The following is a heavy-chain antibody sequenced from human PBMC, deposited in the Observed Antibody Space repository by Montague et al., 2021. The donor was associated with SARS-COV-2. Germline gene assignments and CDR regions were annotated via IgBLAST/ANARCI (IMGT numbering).Heavy chain of an antibody. CDR3: AREFRTYGYGGQYWYFDL. D-gene: IGHD3-10*01. CDR1: GGSISSSHW. J-gene: IGHJ2*01. V-gene: IGHV4-4*02. CDR2: IYHSGST. Sequence: SETLSLTCAVSGGSISSSHWWSWVRQPPGKRLEWIGDIYHSGSTNYNPSLKSRVTRSIDKSKNQFSLKLSSVTAADTAVYYCAREFRTYGYGGQYWYFDLWGHGTLVTVSS.